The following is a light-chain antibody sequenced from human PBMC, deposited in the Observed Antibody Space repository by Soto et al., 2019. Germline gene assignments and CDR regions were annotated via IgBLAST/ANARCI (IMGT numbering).Light chain of an antibody. Sequence: EIVMTQSPATLSVSPGERATISCRAGQSVSSNLAWYQQKPGQAPRLLIYGASTRATGIPARFSGSGSGTKFTLTISSLQSEDFAVYYCQQYNNWPPTWTFGQGTKVDIK. CDR2: GAS. CDR1: QSVSSN. J-gene: IGKJ1*01. V-gene: IGKV3-15*01. CDR3: QQYNNWPPTWT.